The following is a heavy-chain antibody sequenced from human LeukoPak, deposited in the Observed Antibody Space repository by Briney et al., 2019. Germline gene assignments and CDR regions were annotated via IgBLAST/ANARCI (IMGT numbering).Heavy chain of an antibody. D-gene: IGHD3-16*01. CDR1: GYSISSGYY. J-gene: IGHJ4*02. CDR2: IYHSGST. Sequence: SETLSLTCTVSGYSISSGYYWGWIRQPPGKGLEWIGSIYHSGSTYYNPSLKSRVTISVDTSKNQFSLKLSSVTAADTAVYYCARHHTSSKPIDYWGQGTLVTVSS. CDR3: ARHHTSSKPIDY. V-gene: IGHV4-38-2*02.